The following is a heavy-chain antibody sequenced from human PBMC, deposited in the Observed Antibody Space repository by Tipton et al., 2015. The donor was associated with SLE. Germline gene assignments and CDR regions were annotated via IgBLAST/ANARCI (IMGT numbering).Heavy chain of an antibody. CDR3: AFSGGYYDFWSVAG. Sequence: GSLRLSCAASGFTFSSYAMSWVRQAPGKGLEWVSAISGSGGSTYYADSVKGRFTISRDNSKNTLYLQMNSLRAEDTAVYYCAFSGGYYDFWSVAGWGQGTLVTVSS. V-gene: IGHV3-23*01. CDR2: ISGSGGST. CDR1: GFTFSSYA. D-gene: IGHD3-3*01. J-gene: IGHJ4*02.